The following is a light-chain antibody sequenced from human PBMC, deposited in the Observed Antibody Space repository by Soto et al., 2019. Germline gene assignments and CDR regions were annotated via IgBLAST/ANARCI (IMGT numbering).Light chain of an antibody. Sequence: SALTQPASVSGSPGQSITISCTGTSSDVGGYNYVSWYQHHPGKAPKLMIYEVSNRPSGVSNRFSGSKSGNTASLTISGLQAEDEADYYCSSYTGSSTPVFGGGTKVTVL. CDR1: SSDVGGYNY. CDR3: SSYTGSSTPV. J-gene: IGLJ3*02. CDR2: EVS. V-gene: IGLV2-14*01.